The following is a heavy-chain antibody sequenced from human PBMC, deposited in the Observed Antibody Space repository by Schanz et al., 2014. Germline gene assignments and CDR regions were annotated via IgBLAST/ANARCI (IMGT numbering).Heavy chain of an antibody. CDR1: GFTLTSHF. J-gene: IGHJ4*02. CDR2: INPIDGST. Sequence: QVQLVQSGAEVKKPGASVKVSCKASGFTLTSHFMHWLRQAPGQGLEWMGLINPIDGSTTYVWGFHGRLTMTRDTSTTTVYMDLSTLRSEDPAVYYCARAAYGGYTSTPLRYWGQGTLVTVSS. D-gene: IGHD5-12*01. V-gene: IGHV1-46*01. CDR3: ARAAYGGYTSTPLRY.